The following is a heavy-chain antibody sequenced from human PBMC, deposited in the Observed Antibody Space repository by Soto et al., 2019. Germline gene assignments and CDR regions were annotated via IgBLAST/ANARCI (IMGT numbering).Heavy chain of an antibody. CDR1: GYTFTGYY. J-gene: IGHJ6*02. V-gene: IGHV1-2*04. CDR2: INPNSGGT. CDR3: ARANHSGFFWSGSLPHYDMDV. Sequence: ASVKVSCKASGYTFTGYYMHWVRQAPGQGLEWMGWINPNSGGTNYAQKFQGWVTMIRDTSISTAYMELSRLRSDDTAVYYCARANHSGFFWSGSLPHYDMDVWGQGTTVTVSS. D-gene: IGHD3-3*01.